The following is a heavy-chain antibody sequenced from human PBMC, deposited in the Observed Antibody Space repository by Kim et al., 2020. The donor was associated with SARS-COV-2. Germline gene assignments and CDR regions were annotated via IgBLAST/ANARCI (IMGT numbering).Heavy chain of an antibody. V-gene: IGHV6-1*01. CDR2: WYN. Sequence: WYNDYAVSVRSRITINPDTSKNQFSLQLNSVTPEDTAIYYCARAFRGYDNWGQGTLVTVSS. J-gene: IGHJ4*02. CDR3: ARAFRGYDN. D-gene: IGHD5-12*01.